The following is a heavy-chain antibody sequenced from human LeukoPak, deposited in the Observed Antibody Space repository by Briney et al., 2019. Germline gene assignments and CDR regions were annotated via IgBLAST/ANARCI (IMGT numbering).Heavy chain of an antibody. CDR3: ARAREDSYGPGVFDY. J-gene: IGHJ4*02. Sequence: SQTLSLTCAVSGGSISSGGYSWSWIRQPPGKGLEWIGYIYHSGSTYYNPSLKSRVTISVDRSKNQFSLKLSSVTAADTAVYYCARAREDSYGPGVFDYRGQGTLVTVSS. V-gene: IGHV4-30-2*01. CDR1: GGSISSGGYS. D-gene: IGHD5-18*01. CDR2: IYHSGST.